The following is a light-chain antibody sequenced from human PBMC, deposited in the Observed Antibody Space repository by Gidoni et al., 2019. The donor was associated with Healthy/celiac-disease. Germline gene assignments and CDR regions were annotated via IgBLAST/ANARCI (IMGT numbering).Light chain of an antibody. CDR3: SSDTSSSTV. CDR1: SSDVGGYNY. CDR2: DVS. Sequence: QSALTPPASVSGSPGQSITISCTGTSSDVGGYNYVSWYQQNPGKAPKLMIYDVSNRPSGVSNRFSGSKSGNTASLTISGLQAEDEADYYCSSDTSSSTVFGGGTKLTVL. J-gene: IGLJ2*01. V-gene: IGLV2-14*01.